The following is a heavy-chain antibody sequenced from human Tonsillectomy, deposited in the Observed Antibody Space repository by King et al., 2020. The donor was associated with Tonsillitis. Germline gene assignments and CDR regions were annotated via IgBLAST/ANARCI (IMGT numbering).Heavy chain of an antibody. Sequence: LQLQESGPGLVKPSGTLSLTCAVSGGSISSINWWSWVRQPPGRGLEWIGEVYHTGNTNYNPSLESRVTMSVDKSQNQLSLKLSSVTAADTAVYYCARQESPWDAFDIWGQGTMVTVSS. CDR3: ARQESPWDAFDI. J-gene: IGHJ3*02. CDR2: VYHTGNT. CDR1: GGSISSINW. V-gene: IGHV4-4*02.